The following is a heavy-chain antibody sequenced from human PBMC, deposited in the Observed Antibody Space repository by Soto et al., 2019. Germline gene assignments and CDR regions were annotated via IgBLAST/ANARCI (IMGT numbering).Heavy chain of an antibody. D-gene: IGHD2-21*02. V-gene: IGHV3-7*03. J-gene: IGHJ6*02. CDR3: ARDHLILPAHDFFYGSDV. Sequence: DVKLVESGGGLVQPGDSLRLSCEVSGVTFSMYSMSWVRQSPGKGLEWVAKIPQDGVDGHYADSVKGRFIISRDNGKNSLNLQLNNLRAEDTAVYYCARDHLILPAHDFFYGSDVWGRGATVTVSS. CDR2: IPQDGVDG. CDR1: GVTFSMYS.